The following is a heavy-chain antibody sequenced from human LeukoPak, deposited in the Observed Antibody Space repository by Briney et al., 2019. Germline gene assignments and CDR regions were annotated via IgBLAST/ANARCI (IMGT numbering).Heavy chain of an antibody. V-gene: IGHV4-4*07. CDR3: ARGHSSSWYRYNWFDP. Sequence: SETLSLTCTVSGGSIGSYYWSWIRQPAGKGLESIGHISTSGSTNYNPSLKSRVTMSVDTSKNQFSLKLSSVTAADTAVYYCARGHSSSWYRYNWFDPWDQGTLVTVSS. D-gene: IGHD6-13*01. CDR1: GGSIGSYY. J-gene: IGHJ5*02. CDR2: ISTSGST.